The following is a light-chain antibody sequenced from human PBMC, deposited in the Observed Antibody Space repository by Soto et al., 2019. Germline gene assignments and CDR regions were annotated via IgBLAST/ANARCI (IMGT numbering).Light chain of an antibody. CDR2: DAS. V-gene: IGKV3-15*01. CDR3: QQYNNWLWT. Sequence: EIVMTQSPATLSVSPGERATLSCRASQSVSRNVAWYQQKPGQAPRLLIHDASTRAPVISVRFSVSGSGTEFTLTISSLQSEDLPVYYCQQYNNWLWTFGKGTKVEIK. CDR1: QSVSRN. J-gene: IGKJ1*01.